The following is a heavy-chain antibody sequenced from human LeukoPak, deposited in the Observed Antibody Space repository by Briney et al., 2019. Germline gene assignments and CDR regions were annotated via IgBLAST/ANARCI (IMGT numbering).Heavy chain of an antibody. J-gene: IGHJ1*01. Sequence: PGGSLRLSCAASGFTFSNYALTWVRQAPGKGLEWVSSISGVNTYYTDSVKGRFSISRDNYRNTLYLQMSSLRAEDTDVYYCARDPNGDYVGAFDFQRWGQGTLVTASS. V-gene: IGHV3-23*01. CDR1: GFTFSNYA. CDR3: ARDPNGDYVGAFDFQR. CDR2: ISGVNT. D-gene: IGHD4-17*01.